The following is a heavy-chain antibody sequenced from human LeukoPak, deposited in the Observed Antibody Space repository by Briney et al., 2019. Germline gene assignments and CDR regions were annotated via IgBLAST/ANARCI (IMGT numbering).Heavy chain of an antibody. J-gene: IGHJ4*02. D-gene: IGHD3-9*01. V-gene: IGHV1-69*13. CDR3: AREYDILTGYYRYYFDY. CDR2: TIPIFGTS. CDR1: GGIFINYA. Sequence: SVKVSCKASGGIFINYAFSWVRQAHGQGLEWMGGTIPIFGTSSYAQKFQGRVTITADESTSTAYMELSSLRSDDTAVYYCAREYDILTGYYRYYFDYWGQGTLVTVSS.